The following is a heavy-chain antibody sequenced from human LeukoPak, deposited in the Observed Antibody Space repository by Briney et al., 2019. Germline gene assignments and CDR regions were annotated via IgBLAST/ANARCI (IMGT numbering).Heavy chain of an antibody. CDR3: AKDQLSFYDFWSGPFDY. D-gene: IGHD3-3*01. CDR2: ISYDGSNK. Sequence: PGGSLRLSCAASGFTFSSYGMHWVRQAPGKGLEWVAVISYDGSNKYYADSVKGRFTISRDNSKNTLYLQMNSLRAEDTAVYYCAKDQLSFYDFWSGPFDYRGQGTLVTVSS. J-gene: IGHJ4*02. V-gene: IGHV3-30*18. CDR1: GFTFSSYG.